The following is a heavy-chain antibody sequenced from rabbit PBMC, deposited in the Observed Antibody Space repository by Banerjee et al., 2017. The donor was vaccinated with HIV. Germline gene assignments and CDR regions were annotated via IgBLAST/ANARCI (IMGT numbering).Heavy chain of an antibody. CDR3: ARGRYAGDGGYGYGIFNL. CDR1: GIDFSSSFW. CDR2: IYPPAGAA. Sequence: QEQLVESGGGLVQPGGSLKLSCKASGIDFSSSFWISWVRQAPGKGLEWIACIYPPAGAADYASWVNGRFTISLDNAQNTVFLQMTSLTAADTATYFCARGRYAGDGGYGYGIFNLWGPGTLVTVS. V-gene: IGHV1S43*01. D-gene: IGHD6-1*01. J-gene: IGHJ4*01.